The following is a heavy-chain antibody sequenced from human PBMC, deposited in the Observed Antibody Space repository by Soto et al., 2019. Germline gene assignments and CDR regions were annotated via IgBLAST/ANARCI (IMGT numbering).Heavy chain of an antibody. J-gene: IGHJ4*02. D-gene: IGHD6-13*01. V-gene: IGHV1-69*01. CDR1: GGRFGIYA. CDR3: ARVLAAAAPY. CDR2: IIPIFGTA. Sequence: SVKVGSVAAGGRFGIYAMTLVRQAPGQGLEWMGGIIPIFGTANYAQKFQGRVTITADESTSTAYMELSSLRSEDTAVYYCARVLAAAAPYWGQGTLVTVSS.